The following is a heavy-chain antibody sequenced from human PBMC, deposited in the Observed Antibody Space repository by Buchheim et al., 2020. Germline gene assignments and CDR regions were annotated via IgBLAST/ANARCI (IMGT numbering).Heavy chain of an antibody. V-gene: IGHV3-30*18. D-gene: IGHD6-6*01. Sequence: QVQLVESGGGVVQPGRSLRLSCAASGFTFSSYGMHWVRQAPGKGLEWVAVISYDGSNKYYADSVKGRFTISRDNSKNTLSLQMNSLRAEDTAVYYCAKDLEQLVQLGAFDIWGQGT. CDR2: ISYDGSNK. J-gene: IGHJ3*02. CDR1: GFTFSSYG. CDR3: AKDLEQLVQLGAFDI.